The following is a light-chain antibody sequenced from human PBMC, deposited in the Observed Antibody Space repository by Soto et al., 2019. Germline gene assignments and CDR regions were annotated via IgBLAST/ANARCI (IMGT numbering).Light chain of an antibody. V-gene: IGLV2-11*01. CDR2: DVS. J-gene: IGLJ1*01. CDR3: CSYAGSYIYV. Sequence: QSALTRPRSVSGSPGQSVTISCSGTSSDVGGYNYVSWYQQHPGKAPKVMIYDVSVRPSGVPDRFSGSKSGNTASLTISGLQAEDEADYYCCSYAGSYIYVFGTGTKLTVL. CDR1: SSDVGGYNY.